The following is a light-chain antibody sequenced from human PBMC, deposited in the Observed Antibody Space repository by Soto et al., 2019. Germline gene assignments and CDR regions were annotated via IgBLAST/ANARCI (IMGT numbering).Light chain of an antibody. J-gene: IGKJ2*01. Sequence: EIVLTQSPGTLSLSPGERATLSCRASQSVPSDWLAWHRHKPGQPPRLVFYGTSSRATGVPGRVSGSGAGTDFTLTSNRREPEDFVVYYCQHYGNLPYTFGQGTKLEIK. CDR3: QHYGNLPYT. CDR1: QSVPSDW. V-gene: IGKV3-20*01. CDR2: GTS.